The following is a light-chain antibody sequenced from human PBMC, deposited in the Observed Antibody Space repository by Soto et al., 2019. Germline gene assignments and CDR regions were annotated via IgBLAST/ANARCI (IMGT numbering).Light chain of an antibody. J-gene: IGLJ2*01. V-gene: IGLV2-14*01. CDR1: SSDVGGYNY. CDR3: SSHTSSSTVV. CDR2: DVS. Sequence: QSALTQPASVSGSPGQSITISCTGTSSDVGGYNYVSWFQQHPGKAPKLMIYDVSYRPSGVSNRFSGSKSGNTASLTISGLQAEDEADYYCSSHTSSSTVVFGGGTKLTVL.